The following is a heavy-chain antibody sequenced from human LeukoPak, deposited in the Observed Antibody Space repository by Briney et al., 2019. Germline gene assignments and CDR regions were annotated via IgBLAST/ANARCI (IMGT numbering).Heavy chain of an antibody. Sequence: GGSLRLSCAASGFTFSNYAMSWVRRAPGKGLEWVSVISGSGGITYYEDSVKGRFTISRDNSKNTLYLQMNSLRAEDTAVYYCARGPMVRGPDYWGQGTLVTVSS. CDR3: ARGPMVRGPDY. J-gene: IGHJ4*02. V-gene: IGHV3-23*01. D-gene: IGHD3-10*01. CDR2: ISGSGGIT. CDR1: GFTFSNYA.